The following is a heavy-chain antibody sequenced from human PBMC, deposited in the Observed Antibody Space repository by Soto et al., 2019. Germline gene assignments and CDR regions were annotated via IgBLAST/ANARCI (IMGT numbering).Heavy chain of an antibody. CDR3: ARVYSSGWYSIDY. Sequence: ASVKVSCKASGYTFTSYYMHWVRQAPGQGLEWMGIINPSGGSTSYAQKFQGRVTISVDTSKNQFSLKLSSVTAADTAVYYCARVYSSGWYSIDYWGQGTLVTVSS. CDR2: INPSGGST. CDR1: GYTFTSYY. J-gene: IGHJ4*02. V-gene: IGHV1-46*01. D-gene: IGHD6-19*01.